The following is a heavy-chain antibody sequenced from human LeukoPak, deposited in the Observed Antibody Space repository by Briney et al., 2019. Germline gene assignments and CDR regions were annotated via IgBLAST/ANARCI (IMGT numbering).Heavy chain of an antibody. CDR2: IRQDGGDK. CDR1: GFTFSNFW. J-gene: IGHJ4*02. D-gene: IGHD3-22*01. CDR3: AKDSSGYLSNDY. V-gene: IGHV3-7*03. Sequence: GGSLRLSCAASGFTFSNFWMTWVRQAPGKGPEWLATIRQDGGDKWYLDSVKGRFTISRDNAKNSLFLQMNSLRAEDTAVYYCAKDSSGYLSNDYWGQGTLVTVSS.